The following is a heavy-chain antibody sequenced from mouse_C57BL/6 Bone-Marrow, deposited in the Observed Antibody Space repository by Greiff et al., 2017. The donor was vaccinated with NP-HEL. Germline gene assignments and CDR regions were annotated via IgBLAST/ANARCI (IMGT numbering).Heavy chain of an antibody. CDR3: ARVYYGNYLFAY. D-gene: IGHD2-1*01. J-gene: IGHJ3*01. V-gene: IGHV1-22*01. Sequence: EVKLVESGPELVKPGASVKMSCKASGYTFTDYNMHWVKQSHGKSLEWIGYINPNNGGTSYNQKFKGKATLTVNKSSSTAYMELRSLTSEDSAVYYCARVYYGNYLFAYWGQGTLVTVSA. CDR1: GYTFTDYN. CDR2: INPNNGGT.